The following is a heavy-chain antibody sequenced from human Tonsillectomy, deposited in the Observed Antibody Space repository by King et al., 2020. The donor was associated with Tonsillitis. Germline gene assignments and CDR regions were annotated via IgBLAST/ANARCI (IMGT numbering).Heavy chain of an antibody. D-gene: IGHD6-13*01. J-gene: IGHJ3*02. CDR2: ISYDDSNK. Sequence: QVQLVESGGGVVQPGRSLRLSCAASGFPFSSYGMHWVRQAPGKGLEWVAVISYDDSNKYYADSVKGRFTISRDYSKYTLYLQMNSLRAEDTAVYYCAKDLLVWHPMGAFHIWGQGTMVTVSS. CDR3: AKDLLVWHPMGAFHI. V-gene: IGHV3-30*18. CDR1: GFPFSSYG.